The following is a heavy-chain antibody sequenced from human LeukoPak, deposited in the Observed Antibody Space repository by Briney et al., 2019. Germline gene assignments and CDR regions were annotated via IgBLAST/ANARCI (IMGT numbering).Heavy chain of an antibody. Sequence: GRSLRPSCAASGFTFSSYAMHWVRQAPGKGLEWVAVISYDGSNKYYADSVKGRFTISRDNSKNTLYLQMNSLRAEDTAVYYCARPMGADGAFDIWGQGTMVTVSS. V-gene: IGHV3-30-3*01. D-gene: IGHD1-26*01. J-gene: IGHJ3*02. CDR3: ARPMGADGAFDI. CDR1: GFTFSSYA. CDR2: ISYDGSNK.